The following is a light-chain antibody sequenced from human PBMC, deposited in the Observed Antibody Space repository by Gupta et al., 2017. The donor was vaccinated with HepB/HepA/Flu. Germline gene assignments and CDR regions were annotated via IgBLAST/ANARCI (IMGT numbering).Light chain of an antibody. CDR1: SSDVGGYNY. V-gene: IGLV2-14*03. J-gene: IGLJ2*01. CDR3: SSYTSSSTSGGG. CDR2: DVS. Sequence: SALTQPASVSGSPGPSLTISCTGTSSDVGGYNYVSWYQQHPGKAPKLMIYDVSNRPSGGSNRFSGSKSGNTASLTISGLQAEDEADYYCSSYTSSSTSGGGFGGGTKLTVL.